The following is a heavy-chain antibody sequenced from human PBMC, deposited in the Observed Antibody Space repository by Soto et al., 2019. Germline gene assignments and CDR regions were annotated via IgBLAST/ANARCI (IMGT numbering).Heavy chain of an antibody. CDR3: AKGHAYDAYNHLYFDY. D-gene: IGHD3-10*01. CDR2: IDGSGGST. Sequence: HPGGSLRLSCAASGFTFSSYAMNWVRQAPGKGLEWVSSIDGSGGSTYYAGSVKGRFTTSRDNSKNTLYLQMNSLGAADAAIYFCAKGHAYDAYNHLYFDYWGQGTLVTVS. J-gene: IGHJ4*02. V-gene: IGHV3-23*01. CDR1: GFTFSSYA.